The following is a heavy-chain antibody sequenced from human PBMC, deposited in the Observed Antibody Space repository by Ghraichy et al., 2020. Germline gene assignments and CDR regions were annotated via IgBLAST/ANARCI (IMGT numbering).Heavy chain of an antibody. CDR2: IKSDGSGT. CDR1: GFTITNDW. J-gene: IGHJ6*02. V-gene: IGHV3-74*01. Sequence: GESLRLSCAVSGFTITNDWMHWVHQAPGKGLVWVSHIKSDGSGTTYADSVKGRFTISRDNAKNTLFLQMNSLRAEDTAVYYCARDRHYAMDVWGPGTTVTVSS. CDR3: ARDRHYAMDV.